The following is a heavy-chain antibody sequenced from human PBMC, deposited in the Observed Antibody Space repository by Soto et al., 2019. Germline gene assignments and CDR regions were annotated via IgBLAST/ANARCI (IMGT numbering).Heavy chain of an antibody. D-gene: IGHD2-15*01. V-gene: IGHV4-59*01. CDR1: GGSISSYY. CDR3: ARVRDCSGGTCYSWWFDP. CDR2: IYYSGST. J-gene: IGHJ5*02. Sequence: QVRLQESGPGLVKPSETLSLTCTVSGGSISSYYWSWIRQPPGKGLKWIGHIYYSGSTSYNSSLKSRVTISVDTSKSQLSLKLSSVTAADTAVYYCARVRDCSGGTCYSWWFDPWGQGTLVTVSS.